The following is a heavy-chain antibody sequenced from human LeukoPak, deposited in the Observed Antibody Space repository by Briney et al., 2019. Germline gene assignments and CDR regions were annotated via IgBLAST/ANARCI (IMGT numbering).Heavy chain of an antibody. D-gene: IGHD3-10*01. CDR2: ISGSGGST. J-gene: IGHJ3*02. Sequence: GGSLRLSCAASGFTFSSYAMSWVRQAPGKGLEGVSAISGSGGSTYYADSVKGRFTISRDNSKNTLYLQMNSLRAEDTAVYYCAKDLGALWFGEFLNDAFDIWGQGTMVTVSS. CDR3: AKDLGALWFGEFLNDAFDI. V-gene: IGHV3-23*01. CDR1: GFTFSSYA.